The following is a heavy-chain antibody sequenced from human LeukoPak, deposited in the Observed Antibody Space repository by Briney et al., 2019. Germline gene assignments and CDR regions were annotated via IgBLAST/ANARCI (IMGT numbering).Heavy chain of an antibody. CDR3: ARRTSIAAPAYYFDY. D-gene: IGHD6-6*01. CDR1: GGSFSGYY. V-gene: IGHV4-34*01. Sequence: SETLSLTCAVYGGSFSGYYWSWIRQPPGKGLEWIEEINHSGSTNYNPSLKSRVTISVDTSKNQFSLKLSSVTAADTAVYYCARRTSIAAPAYYFDYWGQGTLVTVSS. CDR2: INHSGST. J-gene: IGHJ4*02.